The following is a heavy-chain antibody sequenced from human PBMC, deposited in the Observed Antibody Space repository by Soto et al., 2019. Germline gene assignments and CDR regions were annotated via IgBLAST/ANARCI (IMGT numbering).Heavy chain of an antibody. Sequence: SVKVSCKASGYTFTSSGICWVRQAHGQRLEWLGWFVVGSGNTNYAQNFQERVTITRDMSTSTAYMELSSLRSEDTAVYYCAAAGGGSGSYYSWLYGMDVWGQGTTVTVSS. V-gene: IGHV1-58*02. CDR3: AAAGGGSGSYYSWLYGMDV. D-gene: IGHD3-10*01. J-gene: IGHJ6*02. CDR2: FVVGSGNT. CDR1: GYTFTSSG.